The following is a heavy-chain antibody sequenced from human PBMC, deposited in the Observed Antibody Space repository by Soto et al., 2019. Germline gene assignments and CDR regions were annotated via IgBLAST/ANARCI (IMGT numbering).Heavy chain of an antibody. D-gene: IGHD3-16*01. CDR1: GFTFSSYA. J-gene: IGHJ4*02. CDR3: AKAWGSTIMFGGALALDY. Sequence: GGSLRLSCAASGFTFSSYAMHWVRQAPGKGLEWVAVISYDGSNKYYADSVKGRFTISRDNSKKTLYVQMNSLRAEDTAVYYCAKAWGSTIMFGGALALDYWGQGALVTVSS. CDR2: ISYDGSNK. V-gene: IGHV3-30-3*01.